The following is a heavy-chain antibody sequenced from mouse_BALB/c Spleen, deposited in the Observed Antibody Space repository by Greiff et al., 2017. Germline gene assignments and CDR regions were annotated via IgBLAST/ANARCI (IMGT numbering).Heavy chain of an antibody. CDR1: GYSFTSYY. CDR2: IDPFNGGT. V-gene: IGHV1S135*01. J-gene: IGHJ3*01. Sequence: EVQLQQSGPELMKPGASVKISCKASGYSFTSYYMHWVKQSHGKSLEWIGYIDPFNGGTSYNQKFKGKATLTVDKSSSTAYMHLSSLTSEDSAVYYCARNDYGPWFAYWGQGTLVTVSA. D-gene: IGHD1-2*01. CDR3: ARNDYGPWFAY.